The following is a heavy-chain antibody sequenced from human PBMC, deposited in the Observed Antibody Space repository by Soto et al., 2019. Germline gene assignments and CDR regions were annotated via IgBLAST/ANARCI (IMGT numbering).Heavy chain of an antibody. D-gene: IGHD6-19*01. V-gene: IGHV6-1*01. CDR1: GYSVSSNSAA. CDR3: ARGLVAGTNLYYFDY. Sequence: SHTLSLTCAISGYSVSSNSAAWNLIRQSPSRGLEWLGRTYYRSKWYNDYAVSVKSRITINPDTSKNQFSLQLNSVTPEDTAVYYCARGLVAGTNLYYFDYWGQGTLVTVSS. J-gene: IGHJ4*02. CDR2: TYYRSKWYN.